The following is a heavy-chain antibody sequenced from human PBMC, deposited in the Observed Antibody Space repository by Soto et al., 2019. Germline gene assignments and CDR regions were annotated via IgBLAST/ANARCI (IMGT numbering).Heavy chain of an antibody. CDR1: GFTFSSYE. CDR2: ISNGGITI. Sequence: GGSLRLSCAASGFTFSSYEMNWVRQAPGKGLEWISYISNGGITIYYADSVRGRFTISRDNAKNSLYLQMNSLRAEDTAVYYCASTYYYDSSGPYHFDYWGQGT. V-gene: IGHV3-48*03. CDR3: ASTYYYDSSGPYHFDY. J-gene: IGHJ4*02. D-gene: IGHD3-22*01.